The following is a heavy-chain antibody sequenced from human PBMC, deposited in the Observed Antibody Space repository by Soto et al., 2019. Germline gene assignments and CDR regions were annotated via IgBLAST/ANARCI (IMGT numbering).Heavy chain of an antibody. V-gene: IGHV3-23*01. CDR3: AKESGEVAGQDPQH. D-gene: IGHD6-19*01. J-gene: IGHJ1*01. CDR1: GFTFSSYA. CDR2: ISGSGGST. Sequence: EVQLLESGGGLVQPGGSLRLSCAASGFTFSSYAMSWVRQAPGKGLEWVSAISGSGGSTYYADSVKGRFTIARDNSKNTSYLQMGSLCGEKTAVYYCAKESGEVAGQDPQHWGQGTLVTVSS.